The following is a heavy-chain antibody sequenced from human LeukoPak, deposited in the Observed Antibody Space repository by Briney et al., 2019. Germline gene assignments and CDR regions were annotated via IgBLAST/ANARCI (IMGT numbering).Heavy chain of an antibody. CDR1: GYTFISYY. Sequence: GASVKVSCKASGYTFISYYMHWVRQAPGQGLEWMGIINPSGGSTSYAQKFQGRVTMTGDTSMSTVYMELSSLRSEDTAVYYCASSGYSSSFDYWGQGTLVTVSS. CDR2: INPSGGST. J-gene: IGHJ4*02. V-gene: IGHV1-46*01. D-gene: IGHD6-13*01. CDR3: ASSGYSSSFDY.